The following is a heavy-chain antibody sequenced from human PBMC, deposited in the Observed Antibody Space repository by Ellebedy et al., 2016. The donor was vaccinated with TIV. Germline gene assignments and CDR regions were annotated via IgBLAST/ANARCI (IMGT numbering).Heavy chain of an antibody. CDR2: ISHTGTRT. CDR1: GFPFSSYA. D-gene: IGHD6-19*01. J-gene: IGHJ4*02. Sequence: PGGSLRLSCAASGFPFSSYAMSWVRQAEGKGLEWVSTISHTGTRTYYANSVDGRFIISRDISKRTLYMQMNSLRAEDTAVYYCTKGRGGGSDSSAPRYYFDSWGLGTLVTVSS. CDR3: TKGRGGGSDSSAPRYYFDS. V-gene: IGHV3-23*01.